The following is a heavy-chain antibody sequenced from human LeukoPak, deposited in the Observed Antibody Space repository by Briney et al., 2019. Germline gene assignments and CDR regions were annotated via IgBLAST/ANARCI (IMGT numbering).Heavy chain of an antibody. Sequence: GASVKVSCKASGYTFTSYGISWVRQAPGQGLEWMGWISAYNGNTNHAQKLQGRVTMTTDTSTSTAYMELRSLRSDDTAVYYCARDGGSDSKYYDILTAGDYWGQGTLVTVSS. CDR1: GYTFTSYG. CDR2: ISAYNGNT. CDR3: ARDGGSDSKYYDILTAGDY. D-gene: IGHD3-9*01. J-gene: IGHJ4*02. V-gene: IGHV1-18*04.